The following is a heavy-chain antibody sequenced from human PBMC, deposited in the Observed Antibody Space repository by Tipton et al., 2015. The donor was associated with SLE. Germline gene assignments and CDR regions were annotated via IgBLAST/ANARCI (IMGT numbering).Heavy chain of an antibody. Sequence: TLSLTCSVSSYSIYNGFYWGWIRQSPGKGLEWIGSIYRSGTAYYNPSLKSRVTMSIDTSKNQFSLKLSSVTAADTAVYYCARLGVGCANCWYYFDHWGQGALVTVSS. V-gene: IGHV4-38-2*01. CDR2: IYRSGTA. D-gene: IGHD2-21*01. CDR3: ARLGVGCANCWYYFDH. CDR1: SYSIYNGFY. J-gene: IGHJ4*02.